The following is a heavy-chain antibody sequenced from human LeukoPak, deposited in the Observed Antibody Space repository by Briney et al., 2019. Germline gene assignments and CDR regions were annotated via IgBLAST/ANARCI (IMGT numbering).Heavy chain of an antibody. CDR2: IYYSGST. V-gene: IGHV4-38-2*02. D-gene: IGHD5-12*01. Sequence: PSETLSLTCTVSGYSISSGYYWDWIRQPPGKGLEWIGSIYYSGSTYYNPSLKSRVTISVDTSKNQFSLKLSSVTAADTAVYYCARVRHIGHLFDPWGQGTLVTVSS. CDR3: ARVRHIGHLFDP. CDR1: GYSISSGYY. J-gene: IGHJ5*02.